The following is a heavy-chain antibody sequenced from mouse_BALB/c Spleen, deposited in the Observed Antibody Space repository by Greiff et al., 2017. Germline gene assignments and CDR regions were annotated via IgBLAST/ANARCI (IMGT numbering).Heavy chain of an antibody. CDR3: ARTYYGSSYDAY. V-gene: IGHV14-4*02. D-gene: IGHD1-1*01. Sequence: EVQLQESGAELVRSGASVKLSCTASGFNIKDYYMHWVKQRPEQGLEWIGWIDPENGDTEYAPKFQGKATMTADTSSNTAYLQLSSLTSEDTAVYYCARTYYGSSYDAYWGQGTLVTVSA. CDR2: IDPENGDT. CDR1: GFNIKDYY. J-gene: IGHJ3*01.